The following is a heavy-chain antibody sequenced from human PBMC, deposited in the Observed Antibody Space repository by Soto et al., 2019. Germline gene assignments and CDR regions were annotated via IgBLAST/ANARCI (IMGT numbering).Heavy chain of an antibody. CDR3: AKHSGYDHYYDMDV. CDR1: GFTFDIYA. D-gene: IGHD5-12*01. J-gene: IGHJ6*02. Sequence: EVQLLESGGGLVQPGGSLRLSCAASGFTFDIYAMSWVRQAPGKGLEWVSTIIGSGGTPHYADSVKGRFTISRDNSKNTLYVQMNSLRADDTAEYYCAKHSGYDHYYDMDVWGQGTTVTVSS. V-gene: IGHV3-23*01. CDR2: IIGSGGTP.